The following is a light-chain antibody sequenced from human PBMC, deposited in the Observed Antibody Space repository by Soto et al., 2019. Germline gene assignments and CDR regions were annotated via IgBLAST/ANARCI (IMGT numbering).Light chain of an antibody. CDR2: EVT. V-gene: IGLV2-8*01. CDR3: CSDAGNNNV. J-gene: IGLJ1*01. Sequence: QSVLPQPPSASGSPGPSVTISCTGTSSDVGVNNYFSWYQQHPGKAPKLMVYEVTQRPSRIPDRFSGSKSGNTASLTVSGRQAEDEADYYCCSDAGNNNVFGTGTKVTVL. CDR1: SSDVGVNNY.